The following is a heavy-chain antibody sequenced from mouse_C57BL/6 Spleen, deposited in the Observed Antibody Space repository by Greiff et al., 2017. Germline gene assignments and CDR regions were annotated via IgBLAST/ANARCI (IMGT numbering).Heavy chain of an antibody. CDR2: IDPSDSET. V-gene: IGHV1-52*01. Sequence: QVQLQQPGAELVRPGSSVKLSCKASGYTFTSYWMRWVKQRPIQGLEWIGNIDPSDSETHYNQKFKDKATLTVDKSSSTAYMQLSSLTSEDSAVYYCARPDYYGSTPRYFDVWGTGTTGTVSS. J-gene: IGHJ1*03. CDR1: GYTFTSYW. CDR3: ARPDYYGSTPRYFDV. D-gene: IGHD1-1*01.